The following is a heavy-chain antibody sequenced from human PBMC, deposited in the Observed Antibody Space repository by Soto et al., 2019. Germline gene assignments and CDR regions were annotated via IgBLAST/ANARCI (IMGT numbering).Heavy chain of an antibody. V-gene: IGHV4-34*01. CDR1: GGSFSGYY. Sequence: SETLSLTCAVYGGSFSGYYWSWIRQPPGKGLEWIGEINHSGSTNYNPSLKSRVTISVDTSKNQFSLKLSSVTAADTAVYYCARYYGSGRETNNLFDPWGQGTLVTVSS. D-gene: IGHD3-10*01. CDR3: ARYYGSGRETNNLFDP. J-gene: IGHJ5*02. CDR2: INHSGST.